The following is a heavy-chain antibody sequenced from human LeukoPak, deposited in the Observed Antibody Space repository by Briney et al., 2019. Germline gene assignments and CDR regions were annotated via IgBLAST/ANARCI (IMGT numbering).Heavy chain of an antibody. Sequence: PSQTLSLTCAVSGGSISSGGYSWSWIRQPPGKGLEWIGYIYHSGSTYYNPSLKSRVTISVDRSKNQFSLKLSSVTAADTAVYYCARALSRYCSSTSCYPNWFDPWGQGTLVTVSS. CDR1: GGSISSGGYS. D-gene: IGHD2-2*01. CDR2: IYHSGST. V-gene: IGHV4-30-2*01. J-gene: IGHJ5*02. CDR3: ARALSRYCSSTSCYPNWFDP.